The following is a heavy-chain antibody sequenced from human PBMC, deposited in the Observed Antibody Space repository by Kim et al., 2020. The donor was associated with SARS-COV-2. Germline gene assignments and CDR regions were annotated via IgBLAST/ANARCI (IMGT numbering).Heavy chain of an antibody. Sequence: SETLSLTCAVYGGSFSGYYWSWIRQPPGKGLEWIGEINHSGSTNYNPSLKSRVTISVDTSKNQFSLKLSSVTAADTAVYYCARHKGLLYYGSGSYIDYWG. CDR2: INHSGST. J-gene: IGHJ4*01. D-gene: IGHD3-10*01. V-gene: IGHV4-34*01. CDR1: GGSFSGYY. CDR3: ARHKGLLYYGSGSYIDY.